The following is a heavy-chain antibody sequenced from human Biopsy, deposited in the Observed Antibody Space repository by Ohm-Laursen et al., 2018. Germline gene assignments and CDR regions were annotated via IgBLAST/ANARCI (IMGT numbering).Heavy chain of an antibody. D-gene: IGHD1-26*01. V-gene: IGHV1-8*01. CDR1: GYTFTSHD. CDR2: MSPNTGNT. CDR3: ARWETTLGRSLDS. Sequence: ASVEVSCKVSGYTFTSHDINWVRQATGQGLEWMGWMSPNTGNTVYAQRFQDRVTMTSDTSTGTAYMELTSLTSDDTAVYFCARWETTLGRSLDSWGQGTLVAVSS. J-gene: IGHJ4*02.